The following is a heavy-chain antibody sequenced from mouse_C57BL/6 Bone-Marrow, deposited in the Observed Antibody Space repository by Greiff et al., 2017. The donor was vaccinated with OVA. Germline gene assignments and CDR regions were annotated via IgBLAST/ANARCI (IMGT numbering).Heavy chain of an antibody. CDR1: GYSFTGYY. V-gene: IGHV1-31*01. Sequence: VQLKESGPELVKPGASVKISCKASGYSFTGYYMHWVKQSHGNILDWIGYIYPYNGVSSYNQKFKGKATLTVDKSSSTAYMELRSLTSEDSAVYYCARSAYYGSRPYYFDYWGQGTTLTVSS. J-gene: IGHJ2*01. CDR2: IYPYNGVS. D-gene: IGHD1-1*01. CDR3: ARSAYYGSRPYYFDY.